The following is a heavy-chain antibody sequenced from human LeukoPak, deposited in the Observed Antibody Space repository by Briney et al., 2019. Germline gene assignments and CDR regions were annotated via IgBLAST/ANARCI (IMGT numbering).Heavy chain of an antibody. CDR3: AKSGVGATQTYFDY. V-gene: IGHV3-30*02. Sequence: PGGSLRLSCAASGFTFSSYSMNWVRQAPGKGLEWVAFIRYDGSNKYYADSVKGRFTISRDNSKNTLYLQMNSLRAEDTAVYYCAKSGVGATQTYFDYWGQGTLVTVSS. D-gene: IGHD1-26*01. CDR1: GFTFSSYS. J-gene: IGHJ4*02. CDR2: IRYDGSNK.